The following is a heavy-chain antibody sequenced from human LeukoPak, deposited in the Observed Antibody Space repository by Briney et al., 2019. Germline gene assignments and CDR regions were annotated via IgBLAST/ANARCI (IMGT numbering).Heavy chain of an antibody. J-gene: IGHJ6*02. Sequence: GGSLRLSCAASGFTFDDYAMHWVRQAPGKGLEWVSGISWNSGSIGYADSVKGRFTISRDNAKNSLYLQMNSLRAEDTALYYCAKGLVGYYYAGMDVWGQGTTVTVSS. CDR3: AKGLVGYYYAGMDV. V-gene: IGHV3-9*01. CDR2: ISWNSGSI. D-gene: IGHD3-22*01. CDR1: GFTFDDYA.